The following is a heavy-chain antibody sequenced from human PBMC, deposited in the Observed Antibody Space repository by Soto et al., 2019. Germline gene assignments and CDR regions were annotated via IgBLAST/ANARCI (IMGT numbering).Heavy chain of an antibody. CDR2: INPNSGGT. J-gene: IGHJ4*02. Sequence: GASVKVSCKASGYTFTGYYMHWVRQAPGQGLEWMGWINPNSGGTNYAQKFQGWVTMTRDTSISTAYMELSRLRSDDTAVYYCARTENGYSSGWYLNFDYWGQGTLVTVSS. CDR1: GYTFTGYY. V-gene: IGHV1-2*04. D-gene: IGHD6-19*01. CDR3: ARTENGYSSGWYLNFDY.